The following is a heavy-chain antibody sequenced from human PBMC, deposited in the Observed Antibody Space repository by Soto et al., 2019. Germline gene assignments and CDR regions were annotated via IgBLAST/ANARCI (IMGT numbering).Heavy chain of an antibody. CDR1: GGSISSSSYY. CDR3: ARLARGYEGPYYYYYYYMDV. Sequence: SETLSLTCTVSGGSISSSSYYWGWIRQPPGKGLEWIGSIYYSGSTYYNPSLKSRVTISVDTSKNQFSLKLSSVTAADTAVYYCARLARGYEGPYYYYYYYMDVWGKGTTVTVSS. CDR2: IYYSGST. V-gene: IGHV4-39*01. D-gene: IGHD5-12*01. J-gene: IGHJ6*03.